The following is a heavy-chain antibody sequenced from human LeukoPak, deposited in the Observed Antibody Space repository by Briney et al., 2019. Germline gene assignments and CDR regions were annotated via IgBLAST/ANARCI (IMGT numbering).Heavy chain of an antibody. D-gene: IGHD5-18*01. Sequence: PGRSLRLSCAASRFNLSSYGMHWVRQAPGKGLEWVSSISSSSSYIYYADSVKGRFTISRDNAKNSLYLQMNSLRAEDTAVYYCARDRDTARYFDYWGQGTLVTVSS. CDR1: RFNLSSYG. V-gene: IGHV3-21*01. CDR3: ARDRDTARYFDY. CDR2: ISSSSSYI. J-gene: IGHJ4*02.